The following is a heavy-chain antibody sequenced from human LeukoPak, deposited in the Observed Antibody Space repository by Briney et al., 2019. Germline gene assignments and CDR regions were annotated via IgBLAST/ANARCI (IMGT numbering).Heavy chain of an antibody. CDR2: IKQDGSEK. D-gene: IGHD6-19*01. V-gene: IGHV3-7*01. J-gene: IGHJ5*02. CDR1: GFTFSSYG. Sequence: GGTLRLSCAASGFTFSSYGMSWVRQAPGKGLEWVANIKQDGSEKHYVDSVKGRFTISRDNARKSLYLQMNSLRAEDTAVYYCASSLAVAAWFDPWGQGTLVTVSS. CDR3: ASSLAVAAWFDP.